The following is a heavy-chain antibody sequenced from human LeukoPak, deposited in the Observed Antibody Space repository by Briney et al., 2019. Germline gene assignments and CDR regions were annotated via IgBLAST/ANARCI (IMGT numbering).Heavy chain of an antibody. CDR1: GGSISSYY. V-gene: IGHV4-59*01. D-gene: IGHD3-3*01. CDR2: IYYSGST. J-gene: IGHJ6*02. Sequence: SETLSLTCTVSGGSISSYYWSWIRQPPGKGLEWIGYIYYSGSTNYNPSLKSRVTISVDTSKNQFSLKLSSVTAADTAVYYCARSSSGYYTGYYYYGMDVWGQGTTVTVSS. CDR3: ARSSSGYYTGYYYYGMDV.